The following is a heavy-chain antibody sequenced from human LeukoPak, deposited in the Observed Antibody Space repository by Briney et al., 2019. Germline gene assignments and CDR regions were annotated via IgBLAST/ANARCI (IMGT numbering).Heavy chain of an antibody. D-gene: IGHD6-13*01. V-gene: IGHV6-1*01. CDR3: ARGERAPRAYSSSWYYFDY. Sequence: SQTLSLTCAISGDSVSSNSAAWNWIRQSPSRGLEWLGRTYYRSKWYNDYAVSVKSRITINPDTSKNQFSLQLNSVTPEDTAVYYCARGERAPRAYSSSWYYFDYWGQGTLVTVSS. CDR2: TYYRSKWYN. J-gene: IGHJ4*02. CDR1: GDSVSSNSAA.